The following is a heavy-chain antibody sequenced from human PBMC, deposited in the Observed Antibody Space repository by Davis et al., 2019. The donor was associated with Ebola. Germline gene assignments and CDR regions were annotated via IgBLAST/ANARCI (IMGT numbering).Heavy chain of an antibody. CDR2: ISASGGRT. D-gene: IGHD3-10*01. V-gene: IGHV3-23*01. Sequence: PSETLSLTCAASGFTFSDYAMTWVRQAPGKGLEWVSSISASGGRTYYADSVRGRFTISRDNSKNMLYLQANSLRAEDAAVYYCTRTLYSGSGTYYSPDYWGQGTLVTVSS. CDR1: GFTFSDYA. J-gene: IGHJ4*02. CDR3: TRTLYSGSGTYYSPDY.